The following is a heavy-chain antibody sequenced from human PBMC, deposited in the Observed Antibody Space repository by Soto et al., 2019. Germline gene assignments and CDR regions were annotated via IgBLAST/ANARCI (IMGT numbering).Heavy chain of an antibody. Sequence: GGSLRLSCAASGFNFGDYFMSWIRQAPGKGLEWVSYISSGGFTFYHADSVKGRFTTSWDKAKNSLYLQMNTLSAEDTAVYYCATGIVPATKWGSYSYGLDVWGQGTTVTVSS. J-gene: IGHJ6*02. CDR1: GFNFGDYF. CDR2: ISSGGFTF. D-gene: IGHD2-2*01. V-gene: IGHV3-11*01. CDR3: ATGIVPATKWGSYSYGLDV.